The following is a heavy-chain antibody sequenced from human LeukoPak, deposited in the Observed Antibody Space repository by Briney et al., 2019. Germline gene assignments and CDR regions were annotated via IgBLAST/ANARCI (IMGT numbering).Heavy chain of an antibody. D-gene: IGHD6-6*01. Sequence: GGSLRLYCGASEFTFSSYSMNWVRQAPGKGLEWVSYISSSSGAIFYADSVKGRFTISRDNAKSSLYLQMNSLRAEDTAVYYCARTIAARQGDFDYWGQGTLVTVSS. CDR3: ARTIAARQGDFDY. CDR2: ISSSSGAI. CDR1: EFTFSSYS. V-gene: IGHV3-48*01. J-gene: IGHJ4*02.